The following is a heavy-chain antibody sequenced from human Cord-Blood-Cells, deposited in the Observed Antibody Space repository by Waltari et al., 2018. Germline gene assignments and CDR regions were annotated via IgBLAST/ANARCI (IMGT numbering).Heavy chain of an antibody. J-gene: IGHJ6*03. Sequence: EVQLVQSGAEVKKPGESLKISCKGSGYSFTTYWLGWVRQMPGKGLGWMGIIYPGDSDTRYSPSFQGQVTISADKSISTAYLQWSSLKASDTAMYYCARHKTPSYYYYYYMDVWGKGTTVTVSS. V-gene: IGHV5-51*01. CDR1: GYSFTTYW. CDR2: IYPGDSDT. CDR3: ARHKTPSYYYYYYMDV.